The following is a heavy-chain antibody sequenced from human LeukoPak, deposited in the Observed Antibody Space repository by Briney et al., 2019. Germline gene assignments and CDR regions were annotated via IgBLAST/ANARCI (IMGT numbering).Heavy chain of an antibody. J-gene: IGHJ6*04. CDR3: ARDVRRALRFNNFYPYFGMDV. V-gene: IGHV4-59*01. CDR2: IYPNGST. D-gene: IGHD3-3*01. Sequence: PSETLSLTCSVSGGPINFYWSWIRQSPGKGLEWIGCIYPNGSTSYNSPLKSRVTISLDTSKKQVSLMLKSVTAADTAVYYCARDVRRALRFNNFYPYFGMDVWGKGITVIVST. CDR1: GGPINFY.